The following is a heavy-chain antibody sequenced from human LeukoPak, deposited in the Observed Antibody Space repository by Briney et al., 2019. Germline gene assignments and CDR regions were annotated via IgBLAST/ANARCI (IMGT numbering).Heavy chain of an antibody. D-gene: IGHD2-2*01. CDR1: GLTFSDYY. J-gene: IGHJ4*02. Sequence: GGSLRLSCAASGLTFSDYYMSWIRQAPGKGLEWVSYISSSSSYIYYADSVKGRFTISRDNAKNSLYLQMNSLRAEDTAVYYCARDGHSSWDFDYWGQGTLVTVSS. V-gene: IGHV3-11*06. CDR2: ISSSSSYI. CDR3: ARDGHSSWDFDY.